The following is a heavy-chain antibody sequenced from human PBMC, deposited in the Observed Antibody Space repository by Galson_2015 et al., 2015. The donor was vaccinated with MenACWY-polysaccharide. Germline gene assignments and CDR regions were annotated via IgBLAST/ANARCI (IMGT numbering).Heavy chain of an antibody. CDR2: IFHSGTT. J-gene: IGHJ4*02. CDR1: DHSIRSGYF. CDR3: ARVEKYSGSFYILY. V-gene: IGHV4-38-2*01. D-gene: IGHD1-26*01. Sequence: ETLSLTCAVSDHSIRSGYFWGWIRQPPGKGLEWIASIFHSGTTYYNPSLKSRVTISVDTSKNQFSLKLSSVTAADTAVYYCARVEKYSGSFYILYWGQGTLVTVSS.